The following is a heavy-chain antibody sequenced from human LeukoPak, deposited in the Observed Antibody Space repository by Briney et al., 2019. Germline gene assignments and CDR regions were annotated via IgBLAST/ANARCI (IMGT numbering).Heavy chain of an antibody. J-gene: IGHJ6*02. D-gene: IGHD2-21*01. CDR3: ARYCGGDCYGMDV. CDR2: ISSSSSYI. Sequence: GGSLRLSCAASGFTFSSYSMNWVRQAPGEGLEWVSSISSSSSYIYYADSVKGRFTISRDNAKNSLYLQMNSLRAEDTAVYYCARYCGGDCYGMDVWGQGTTVTVSS. CDR1: GFTFSSYS. V-gene: IGHV3-21*01.